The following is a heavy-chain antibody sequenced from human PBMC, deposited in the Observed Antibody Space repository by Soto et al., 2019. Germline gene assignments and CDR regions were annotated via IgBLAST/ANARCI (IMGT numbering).Heavy chain of an antibody. V-gene: IGHV4-39*01. Sequence: ESLSLSCPVSGVSISSSSYYWGWIREPPGKGLEWIGSIYYSGITYYNPSLKSRVTISVDTSKNQFSLKLSSVTAADTAVYYCARHLGPTPYSSGWYAFDYWGQGTLVTVSS. CDR3: ARHLGPTPYSSGWYAFDY. D-gene: IGHD6-19*01. CDR2: IYYSGIT. J-gene: IGHJ4*02. CDR1: GVSISSSSYY.